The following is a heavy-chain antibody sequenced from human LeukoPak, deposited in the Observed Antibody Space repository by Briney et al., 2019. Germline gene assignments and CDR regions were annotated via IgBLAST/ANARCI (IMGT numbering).Heavy chain of an antibody. D-gene: IGHD3-10*01. CDR2: IIPIFGTA. CDR3: VKEESDDAFDI. V-gene: IGHV1-69*05. J-gene: IGHJ3*02. Sequence: ASVKVSCKASVGTFSSYAISWVRQAPGQGLEWMGGIIPIFGTANYAQKFQGRVTITTDESTSTAYMELSSLRSEDTPVYYCVKEESDDAFDIWGQGTMVTVSS. CDR1: VGTFSSYA.